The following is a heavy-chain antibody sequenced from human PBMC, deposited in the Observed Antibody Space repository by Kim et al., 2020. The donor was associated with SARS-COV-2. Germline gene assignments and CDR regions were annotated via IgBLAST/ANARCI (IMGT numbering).Heavy chain of an antibody. Sequence: GGSLRLSCAASGYTFSNYGMRWVRQAPGKGLEWVSAISASGGDTNYADSVKGRFSISRDNSKNTVNLQMDSLRAEDTAIYYCARVIPSAPHYYMDVWGKGTMVTVSS. V-gene: IGHV3-23*01. CDR1: GYTFSNYG. CDR2: ISASGGDT. CDR3: ARVIPSAPHYYMDV. D-gene: IGHD2-2*01. J-gene: IGHJ6*03.